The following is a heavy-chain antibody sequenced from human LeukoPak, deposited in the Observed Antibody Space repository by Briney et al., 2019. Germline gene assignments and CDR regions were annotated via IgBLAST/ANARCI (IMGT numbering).Heavy chain of an antibody. Sequence: SETLSLTCTVSGGSISSGGYYWSWIRQHPGEGLEWIGYIYYSGSTYYNPSLKSRVTISVDTSKNQFSLKLSSVTAADTAVYYCARESSTSETVDYWGQGTLVTVSS. CDR1: GGSISSGGYY. CDR2: IYYSGST. J-gene: IGHJ4*02. D-gene: IGHD2-2*01. V-gene: IGHV4-31*03. CDR3: ARESSTSETVDY.